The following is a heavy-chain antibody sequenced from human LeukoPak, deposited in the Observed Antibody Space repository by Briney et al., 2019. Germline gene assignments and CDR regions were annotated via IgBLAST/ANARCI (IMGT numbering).Heavy chain of an antibody. V-gene: IGHV3-48*01. D-gene: IGHD3-10*01. CDR1: GFTFSRYS. CDR2: ITSSGNTI. J-gene: IGHJ4*02. CDR3: ARSGSGCYCYFDD. Sequence: PGGPLRLSCAPSGFTFSRYSMNAVRQAPGKGLERVSYITSSGNTIYYADTVKGRFTISRDNAKNSLFLQMNHLKAEDTAVYYCARSGSGCYCYFDDWGQGAQVTVSS.